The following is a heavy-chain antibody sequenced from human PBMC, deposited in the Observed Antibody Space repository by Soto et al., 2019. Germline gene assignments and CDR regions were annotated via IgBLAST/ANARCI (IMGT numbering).Heavy chain of an antibody. V-gene: IGHV1-18*01. CDR1: GYTFISYG. D-gene: IGHD3-9*01. CDR2: ISAYDGKT. CDR3: ARGLSNVVLSTGYSVYNYYGMDV. Sequence: ASVKVSCKASGYTFISYGVTWVRQAPGQGLEWMGWISAYDGKTNYAQHFQDRVTMTTDTSTNTAYLELTSLTSDDTAVYYCARGLSNVVLSTGYSVYNYYGMDVWGQGTTVTVSS. J-gene: IGHJ6*02.